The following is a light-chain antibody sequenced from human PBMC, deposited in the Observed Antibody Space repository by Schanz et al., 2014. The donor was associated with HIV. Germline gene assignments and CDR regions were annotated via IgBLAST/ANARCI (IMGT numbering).Light chain of an antibody. Sequence: QSALTQPPSASGSPGQSVTISCTGTSSDVGGYNYVSWYQQHPGKAPKLMIYEVSKRPSGVPDRFSGSKSGNTASLTVSGLQAEDEADYYCQCYDSSLSDVVFGGGTKLTVL. CDR1: SSDVGGYNY. V-gene: IGLV2-8*01. CDR3: QCYDSSLSDVV. CDR2: EVS. J-gene: IGLJ3*02.